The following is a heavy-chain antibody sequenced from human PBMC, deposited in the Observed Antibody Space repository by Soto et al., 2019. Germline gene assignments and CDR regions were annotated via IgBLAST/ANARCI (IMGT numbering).Heavy chain of an antibody. CDR2: SFSSGGT. V-gene: IGHV3-53*01. J-gene: IGHJ4*02. D-gene: IGHD3-9*01. Sequence: TGGSLRLSCAAFGFTLDKYTMGWVRQAPGKGLEWVAESFSSGGTQYADSVKGRFTISRDNSRNMVFLQMNGLRVEDTALYYCARDCEPEGIWTFDSWGQGALVTVSS. CDR3: ARDCEPEGIWTFDS. CDR1: GFTLDKYT.